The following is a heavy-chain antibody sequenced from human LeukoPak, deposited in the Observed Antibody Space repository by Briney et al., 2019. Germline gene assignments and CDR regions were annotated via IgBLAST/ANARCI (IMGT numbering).Heavy chain of an antibody. CDR2: IRSKANSYAT. Sequence: GGSLKLSCAASGFTFSDSAMHWVRQASGKGLEWVGRIRSKANSYATAYAASVKGRFTISRDDSKNTAYLQMNSLKTEDTAVYYCTTSSGWQNWGQGTLVTVSS. V-gene: IGHV3-73*01. CDR3: TTSSGWQN. CDR1: GFTFSDSA. D-gene: IGHD6-19*01. J-gene: IGHJ4*02.